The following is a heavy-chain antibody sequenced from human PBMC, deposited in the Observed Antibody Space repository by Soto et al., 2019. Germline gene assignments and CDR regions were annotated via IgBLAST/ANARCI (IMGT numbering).Heavy chain of an antibody. CDR3: ARLVRGEDSYLDH. V-gene: IGHV5-51*01. Sequence: GESLKISFKGSGDSFAGYWIGWVRQLPGKGLDWMGIIYPGDSETRYSPSFQGQVTISADKSISTAYLQWSSLKNSDTAMYYRARLVRGEDSYLDHWRQGTRVTVSS. CDR2: IYPGDSET. CDR1: GDSFAGYW. J-gene: IGHJ4*02. D-gene: IGHD5-12*01.